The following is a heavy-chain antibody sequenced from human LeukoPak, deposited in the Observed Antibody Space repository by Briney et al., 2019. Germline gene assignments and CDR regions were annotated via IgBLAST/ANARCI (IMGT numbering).Heavy chain of an antibody. CDR3: ARDHITFLWGDDILTGYYRGFDY. CDR2: ISYDGSNK. Sequence: PGRSLRLSCAASGFTFSSYAMHWVRQAPGKGLEWVAVISYDGSNKYYADSVKGRVTISRDNSKNTLYLQMNSLRAEDTAVYYCARDHITFLWGDDILTGYYRGFDYWGQGTLVTVSS. J-gene: IGHJ4*02. D-gene: IGHD3-9*01. V-gene: IGHV3-30-3*01. CDR1: GFTFSSYA.